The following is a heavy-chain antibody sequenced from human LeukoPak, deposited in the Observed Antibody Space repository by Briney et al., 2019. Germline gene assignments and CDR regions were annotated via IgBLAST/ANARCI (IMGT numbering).Heavy chain of an antibody. CDR3: ARTRRQPGGMDV. J-gene: IGHJ6*04. CDR1: GGSFSGYY. V-gene: IGHV4-34*01. CDR2: INHSGST. Sequence: SETLSLTCAVYGGSFSGYYWSWIRQPPGKGLEWIGEINHSGSTNYNPSLKSRVTISVDTSKNQFPLKLSSVTAADTAVYYCARTRRQPGGMDVWGKGTTVTVSS. D-gene: IGHD6-13*01.